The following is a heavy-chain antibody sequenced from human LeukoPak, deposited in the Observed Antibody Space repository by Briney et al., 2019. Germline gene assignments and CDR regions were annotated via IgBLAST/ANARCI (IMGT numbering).Heavy chain of an antibody. CDR3: ARVLGCTNGVCHDAFDI. J-gene: IGHJ3*02. V-gene: IGHV3-7*01. D-gene: IGHD2-8*01. CDR1: GFTFSDYY. Sequence: GGSLRLSCAASGFTFSDYYMSWIRQAPGKGLEWVANIKEDGGEKFHVDSVKGRFTISRDNAKKSLYLQMNSLRAEDTAVYFCARVLGCTNGVCHDAFDIWGQGTVVTVSS. CDR2: IKEDGGEK.